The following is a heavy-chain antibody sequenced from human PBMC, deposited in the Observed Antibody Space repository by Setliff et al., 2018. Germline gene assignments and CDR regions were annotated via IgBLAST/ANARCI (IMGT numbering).Heavy chain of an antibody. J-gene: IGHJ3*02. V-gene: IGHV1-18*04. CDR3: ARRWESGDQDAYDI. CDR2: IGARNVKT. Sequence: ASVKVSCKASGYTFTTYGISWVRQAPGQGXGWMGXIGARNVKTNYAQKFQDRVTMTTDTSTSTGYMELRSLTSDDTAVYYCARRWESGDQDAYDIWGQGTMVTVSS. D-gene: IGHD7-27*01. CDR1: GYTFTTYG.